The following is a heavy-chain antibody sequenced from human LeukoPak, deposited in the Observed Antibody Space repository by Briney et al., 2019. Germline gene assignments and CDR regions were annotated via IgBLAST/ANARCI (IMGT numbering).Heavy chain of an antibody. CDR2: INHSGYT. D-gene: IGHD6-19*01. Sequence: SETLSLTCAASGVPFSNYYWSWVRQSPRQGLEWIGEINHSGYTNYNPSLKTRVTMSIDTSKNQFSLKVTSVTAADAGVYYCTRAVAGHPDWGQGTLVTVSS. V-gene: IGHV4-34*01. CDR3: TRAVAGHPD. J-gene: IGHJ4*02. CDR1: GVPFSNYY.